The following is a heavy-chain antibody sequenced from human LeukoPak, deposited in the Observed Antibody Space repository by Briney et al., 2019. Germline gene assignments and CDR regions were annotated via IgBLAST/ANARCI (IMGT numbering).Heavy chain of an antibody. Sequence: PGGSLRLSCAASGFTFSSYSMNWVRQAPGKGLEWVSYISSSSSTIYYADSVKGRFTISRDNAKNSLYLQMNSLRAEDTAVYYCARNPIGYCSGVCFDCWGQGTLVTVSS. CDR2: ISSSSSTI. CDR3: ARNPIGYCSGVCFDC. D-gene: IGHD2-15*01. J-gene: IGHJ4*02. CDR1: GFTFSSYS. V-gene: IGHV3-48*04.